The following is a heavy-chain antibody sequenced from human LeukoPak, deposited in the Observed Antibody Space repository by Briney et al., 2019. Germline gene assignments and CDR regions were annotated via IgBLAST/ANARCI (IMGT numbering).Heavy chain of an antibody. CDR1: GFTFSSYA. V-gene: IGHV3-23*01. D-gene: IGHD6-13*01. J-gene: IGHJ4*02. CDR3: AKATSSSWYAGMCDY. Sequence: PGASLRLSCAASGFTFSSYAMSWVRQAPGKGLEWVSAISGSGGSTYYADSVKGRFTISRDNSKNTLYLQMNSLRAEDTAVYYCAKATSSSWYAGMCDYWGQGTLVTVSS. CDR2: ISGSGGST.